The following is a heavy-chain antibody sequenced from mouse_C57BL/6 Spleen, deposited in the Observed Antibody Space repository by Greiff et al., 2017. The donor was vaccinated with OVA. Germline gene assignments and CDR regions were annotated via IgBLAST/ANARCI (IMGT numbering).Heavy chain of an antibody. CDR2: ISYDGSN. CDR1: GYSITSGYY. V-gene: IGHV3-6*01. J-gene: IGHJ4*01. CDR3: ARAYDYDGAMDY. D-gene: IGHD2-4*01. Sequence: VQLKESGPGLVKPSQSLSLTCSVTGYSITSGYYWNWIRQFPGNKLEWMGYISYDGSNNYNPSLKNRISITRDTSKNQFFLKLNSVTTEDTATYDCARAYDYDGAMDYWGQGTSVTVSS.